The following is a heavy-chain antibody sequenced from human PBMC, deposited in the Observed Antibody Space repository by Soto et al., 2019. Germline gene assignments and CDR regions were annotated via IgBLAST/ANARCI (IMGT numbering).Heavy chain of an antibody. D-gene: IGHD1-26*01. CDR1: GFTFDDYT. CDR3: AKNFCVYSGSYSLFDY. V-gene: IGHV3-43*01. Sequence: PGGSLRLSCAASGFTFDDYTMHCVRQAPGKGLEWVSLISWDGGSTYYADSVKGRFTISRDNSKNSLYLQMNSLRTEDTALYYCAKNFCVYSGSYSLFDYWGQGTLVTVSS. J-gene: IGHJ4*02. CDR2: ISWDGGST.